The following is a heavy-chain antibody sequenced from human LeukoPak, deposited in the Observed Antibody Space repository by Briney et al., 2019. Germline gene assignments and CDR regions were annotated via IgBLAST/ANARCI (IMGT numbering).Heavy chain of an antibody. D-gene: IGHD2-8*01. CDR2: ISLTGLT. CDR1: GGSISNTNW. V-gene: IGHV4-4*02. Sequence: SETLSLACGVSGGSISNTNWWSWVRQPPGQGLEWIGEISLTGLTHYNPSLESRVTVSLDKSKNQLSLNLTSVTAADTAVYFCSRENGAFSPFGYWGQGTLVTVLS. CDR3: SRENGAFSPFGY. J-gene: IGHJ4*02.